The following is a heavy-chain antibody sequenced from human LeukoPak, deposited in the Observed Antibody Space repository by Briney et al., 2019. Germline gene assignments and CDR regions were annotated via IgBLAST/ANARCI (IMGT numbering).Heavy chain of an antibody. Sequence: PSETLSLTCTVSGGSISSYYWSWIRQPPGKGLEWIGYIYYSGSTNYNPSLKSRVTISVDTSKDQFSLKLSSVTAADTAVYYCAREGNYGSGSYPDYWGQGTLVTVSS. CDR2: IYYSGST. CDR1: GGSISSYY. J-gene: IGHJ4*02. D-gene: IGHD3-10*01. V-gene: IGHV4-59*01. CDR3: AREGNYGSGSYPDY.